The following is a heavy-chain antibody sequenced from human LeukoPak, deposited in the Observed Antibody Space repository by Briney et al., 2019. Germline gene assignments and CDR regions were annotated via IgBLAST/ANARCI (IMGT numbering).Heavy chain of an antibody. D-gene: IGHD6-13*01. Sequence: GGSLRLSCAASGFTFSNAWMSWVRQAPGKGLEWVGRIKSKTDGGTTDYAAPVKGRFTISRDDSKNTLYLQMNSLKTEDTAVYYCTTPRDIAAAGIGDAFDIWGQGTMVTVSS. J-gene: IGHJ3*02. CDR2: IKSKTDGGTT. CDR1: GFTFSNAW. CDR3: TTPRDIAAAGIGDAFDI. V-gene: IGHV3-15*01.